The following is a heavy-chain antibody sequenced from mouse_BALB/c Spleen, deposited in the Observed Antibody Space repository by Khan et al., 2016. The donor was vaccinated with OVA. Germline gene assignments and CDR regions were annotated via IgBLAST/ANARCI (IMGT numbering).Heavy chain of an antibody. CDR2: INPTSGYT. Sequence: QIQLVQSGAELAKPGASVKMSCKASGYTFTTYWMHWVKQRPGQGLEWIGYINPTSGYTDYNEKFKDRATLSADKSSSTAYMKLSSLTSEDSAVYLCTKDRIDYWGQGTMLTVSA. V-gene: IGHV1-7*01. CDR1: GYTFTTYW. J-gene: IGHJ2*01. CDR3: TKDRIDY.